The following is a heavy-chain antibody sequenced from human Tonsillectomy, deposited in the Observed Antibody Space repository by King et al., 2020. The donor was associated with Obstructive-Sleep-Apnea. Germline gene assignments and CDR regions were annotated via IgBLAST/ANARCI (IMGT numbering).Heavy chain of an antibody. Sequence: VQLVESGGGVVQPGGSLRLSCAASGFAFSSYGMHWVRQAPGKGLEWVAFTRYDGGNKNYADSVKGRFTISRDNSKNTRYLQMNGLRAEDTALYYCAKERRDHLVSNDAFDIWGQGTMVTVSS. D-gene: IGHD6-13*01. CDR1: GFAFSSYG. V-gene: IGHV3-30*02. CDR2: TRYDGGNK. CDR3: AKERRDHLVSNDAFDI. J-gene: IGHJ3*02.